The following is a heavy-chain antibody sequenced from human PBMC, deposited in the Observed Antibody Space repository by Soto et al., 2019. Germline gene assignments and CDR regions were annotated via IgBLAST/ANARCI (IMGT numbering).Heavy chain of an antibody. CDR1: GFTFSSYA. J-gene: IGHJ4*02. V-gene: IGHV3-23*01. D-gene: IGHD1-26*01. CDR2: ISGSGDST. Sequence: EVQLLESGGGLVQPGGSLRLSCAASGFTFSSYAMRWVRQAPVKGLEWVSAISGSGDSTYYADSVKGRFTISRDNSKNTLYLQMNSLSAEDTAVYYCARRGSGSYCDYWGQGTLVTVSS. CDR3: ARRGSGSYCDY.